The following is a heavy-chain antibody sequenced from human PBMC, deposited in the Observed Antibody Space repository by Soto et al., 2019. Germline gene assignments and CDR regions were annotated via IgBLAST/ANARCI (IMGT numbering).Heavy chain of an antibody. CDR2: IFPLTETP. Sequence: QVQVVQSGAEVKKPGSSGKVSCKASGGTFSNYAISWVRQAPGHGLEWVGGIFPLTETPGYAQAVQGRLTITADETTSADYMELSSLKTDDKAVYYCATGTRNSWACDFWGQGTLVTVSS. J-gene: IGHJ4*02. CDR3: ATGTRNSWACDF. V-gene: IGHV1-69*01. CDR1: GGTFSNYA. D-gene: IGHD6-13*01.